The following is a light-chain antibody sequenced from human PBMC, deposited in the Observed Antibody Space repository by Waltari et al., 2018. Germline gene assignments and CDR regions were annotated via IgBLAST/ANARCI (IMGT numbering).Light chain of an antibody. CDR3: AAWDDSLRAKFV. J-gene: IGLJ1*01. CDR2: RND. V-gene: IGLV1-47*01. Sequence: QSVLTQPPSASGTHGQRVTISCSGRSSTVGSNYVYWSHQLPGTAPKLLIYRNDHRPSGFPERFSASKSGTLASLAISGLRSEDEADYYCAAWDDSLRAKFVFGTGTKVTVL. CDR1: SSTVGSNY.